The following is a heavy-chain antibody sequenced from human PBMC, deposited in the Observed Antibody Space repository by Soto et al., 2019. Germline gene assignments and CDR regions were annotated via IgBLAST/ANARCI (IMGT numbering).Heavy chain of an antibody. CDR1: GFTYTRYS. CDR3: ATNWNYGVY. CDR2: ISSTTNYI. Sequence: GGSLRLSCAASGFTYTRYSMNWVRQAPGKGLEWVSSISSTTNYIYYADSVKGRFTISRDNSKNTLYLQMNSLRAEDTAVYYCATNWNYGVYWGQGTLVTVSS. D-gene: IGHD1-7*01. J-gene: IGHJ4*02. V-gene: IGHV3-21*04.